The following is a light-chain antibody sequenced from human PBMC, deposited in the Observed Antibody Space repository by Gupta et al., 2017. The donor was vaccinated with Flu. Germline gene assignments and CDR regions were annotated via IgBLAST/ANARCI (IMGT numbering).Light chain of an antibody. V-gene: IGKV1-9*01. CDR3: QQLNSYLSVT. CDR1: QGISSY. CDR2: AAS. J-gene: IGKJ5*01. Sequence: DIQLTQSPSFLSAPVGDRVTITCRASQGISSYLAWYQQKPGKAPKLLIYAASTLQSGVPSRFSGSGSGTEFTLTISSRQPEEFATYYCQQLNSYLSVTFGQGTRLEIK.